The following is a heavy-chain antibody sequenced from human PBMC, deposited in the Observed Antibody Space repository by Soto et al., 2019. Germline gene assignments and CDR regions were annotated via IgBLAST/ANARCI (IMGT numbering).Heavy chain of an antibody. CDR3: ARGYSSSSYAFDI. CDR2: IYYSGST. Sequence: SETLSPTCTVSGGSISSYYWSWIRQPPGKGLEWIGYIYYSGSTNYNPSLKSRVTISVDTSKNQFSLKLSSVTAADTAVYYCARGYSSSSYAFDIWGQGTMVTVSS. CDR1: GGSISSYY. J-gene: IGHJ3*02. D-gene: IGHD6-6*01. V-gene: IGHV4-59*01.